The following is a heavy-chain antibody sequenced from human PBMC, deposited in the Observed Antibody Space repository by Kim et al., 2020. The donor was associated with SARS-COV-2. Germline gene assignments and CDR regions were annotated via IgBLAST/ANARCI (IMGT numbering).Heavy chain of an antibody. V-gene: IGHV3-30-3*01. CDR2: ISYDGSNK. CDR3: ARDHGDIVVVPAAVFSWFDP. CDR1: GFTFSSYA. J-gene: IGHJ5*02. D-gene: IGHD2-2*01. Sequence: GGSLRLSCAASGFTFSSYAMHWVRQAPGKGLEWVAVISYDGSNKYYADSVKGRFTISRDNSKNTLYLQMNSLRAEDTAVYYCARDHGDIVVVPAAVFSWFDPWGQGTLVTVSS.